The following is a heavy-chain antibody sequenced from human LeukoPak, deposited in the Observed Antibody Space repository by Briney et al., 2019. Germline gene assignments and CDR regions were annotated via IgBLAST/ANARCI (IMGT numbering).Heavy chain of an antibody. Sequence: SETLSLTCSVSGGSISSSSYHWDWIRQPPGQGLEWIGGIYSSGSTSYNPSLKSRVTMSVDTSKNQFSLKLSSVTAADTAMYYRARHDSSVDYADYWGQGTLVTVSS. V-gene: IGHV4-39*01. J-gene: IGHJ4*02. CDR3: ARHDSSVDYADY. CDR2: IYSSGST. D-gene: IGHD3-22*01. CDR1: GGSISSSSYH.